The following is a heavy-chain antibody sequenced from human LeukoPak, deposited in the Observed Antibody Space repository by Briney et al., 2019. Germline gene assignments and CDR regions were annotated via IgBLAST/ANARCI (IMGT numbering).Heavy chain of an antibody. CDR1: GYTFTSYY. J-gene: IGHJ3*02. CDR3: ARDLQMNYYDSSGYYYHDAFDI. V-gene: IGHV1-46*01. D-gene: IGHD3-22*01. Sequence: ASVKVSCKASGYTFTSYYVHWVRQAPGQGLEWMGIINPSGGSTSYAQKFQGRVTMTRDTSTSTVYMELSSLRSEDTAVYYCARDLQMNYYDSSGYYYHDAFDIWGQGTMVTVSS. CDR2: INPSGGST.